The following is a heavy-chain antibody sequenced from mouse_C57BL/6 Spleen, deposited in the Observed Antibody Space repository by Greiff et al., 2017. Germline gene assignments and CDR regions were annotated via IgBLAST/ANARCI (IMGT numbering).Heavy chain of an antibody. J-gene: IGHJ3*01. CDR2: ISSGSSTL. CDR1: GFTFSDYG. Sequence: EVKLVESGGGLVKPGGSLKLSCAASGFTFSDYGMHWVRQAPEKGLEWVAYISSGSSTLYYADTVKGRFTISRDNAKNTLFLQMTSLRSEDTAMYYCARAYYYGSSPGFAYWGQGTLVTVSA. V-gene: IGHV5-17*01. CDR3: ARAYYYGSSPGFAY. D-gene: IGHD1-1*01.